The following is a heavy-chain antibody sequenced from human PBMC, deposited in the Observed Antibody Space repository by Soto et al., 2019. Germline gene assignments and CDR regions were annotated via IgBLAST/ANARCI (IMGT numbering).Heavy chain of an antibody. CDR3: ASGRVTTYLTAFDD. V-gene: IGHV1-69*06. Sequence: QVQLVQSGAEVKKPGSSVKLSCKVSGGTFISYAISWVRQAPGRGLEWMGGIIPVFGTANYTQQFQDRVTITADKSTSTAYMELSSLRSEDTALYYCASGRVTTYLTAFDDWGQGTLVTVSS. D-gene: IGHD3-9*01. CDR2: IIPVFGTA. CDR1: GGTFISYA. J-gene: IGHJ4*02.